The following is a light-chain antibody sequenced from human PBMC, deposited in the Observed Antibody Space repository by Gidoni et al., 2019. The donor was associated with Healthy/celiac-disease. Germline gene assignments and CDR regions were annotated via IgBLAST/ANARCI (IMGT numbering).Light chain of an antibody. J-gene: IGKJ1*01. CDR1: QSISSY. Sequence: DIQMTQSPSSLSASVGDRVTITCRASQSISSYLNWYQQKPGKDPKLLIYAASSLQSGVPSRFSGSGPGTDFTLNISSLQPEDFATYYCQQSYSTLWTFGQGTKVEIK. CDR2: AAS. CDR3: QQSYSTLWT. V-gene: IGKV1-39*01.